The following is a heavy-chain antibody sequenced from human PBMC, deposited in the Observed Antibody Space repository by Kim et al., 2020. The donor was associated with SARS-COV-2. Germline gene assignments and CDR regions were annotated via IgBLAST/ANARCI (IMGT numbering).Heavy chain of an antibody. Sequence: SETLSLTCTVSGYSISSGYYWGWIRQPPGKGLEWIGSIYHSGSTYYNPSLKSRVTISVDTSKNQFSLKLSSVTAADTAVYYCATLYDILTGDNYWGQGTLVTVSS. CDR2: IYHSGST. V-gene: IGHV4-38-2*02. CDR3: ATLYDILTGDNY. CDR1: GYSISSGYY. D-gene: IGHD3-9*01. J-gene: IGHJ4*02.